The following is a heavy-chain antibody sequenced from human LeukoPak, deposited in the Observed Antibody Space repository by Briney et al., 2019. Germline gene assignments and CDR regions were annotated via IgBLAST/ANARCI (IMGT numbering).Heavy chain of an antibody. CDR1: GGSISSSSYY. CDR3: ARVSGYSYGVFDY. D-gene: IGHD5-18*01. Sequence: PSETLSLTCTVSGGSISSSSYYWGWIRQPPGKGLEWIGSIYYSGSTYYNPSLKSRVTISVDTSKNQFSLKLSSVTAADTAVYYCARVSGYSYGVFDYWGQGTLVTVSS. V-gene: IGHV4-39*07. J-gene: IGHJ4*02. CDR2: IYYSGST.